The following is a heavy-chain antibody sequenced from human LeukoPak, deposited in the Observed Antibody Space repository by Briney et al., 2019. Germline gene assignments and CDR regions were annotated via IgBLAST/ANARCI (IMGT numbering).Heavy chain of an antibody. V-gene: IGHV1-8*01. CDR1: GYTFTSYY. CDR2: MNPNSSNT. CDR3: ARSRNYYDSSGFLTLDAFDI. Sequence: ASVKVSCKASGYTFTSYYINWVRQATGQGLEWMGWMNPNSSNTGYAEKFQGRVTMTRNTSISTDYMELSSLRSEDTDVYYCARSRNYYDSSGFLTLDAFDIWDQGTMVTVSS. D-gene: IGHD3-22*01. J-gene: IGHJ3*02.